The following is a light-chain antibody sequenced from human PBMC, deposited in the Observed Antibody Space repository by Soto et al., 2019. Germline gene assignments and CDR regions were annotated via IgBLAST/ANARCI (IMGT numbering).Light chain of an antibody. CDR3: SSYRSGSTLV. J-gene: IGLJ1*01. CDR1: SSDVGAYDY. CDR2: EVS. V-gene: IGLV2-14*01. Sequence: QSVLTQPASGSGSPGQSITSSCIGTSSDVGAYDYVSWFQHHPGKAPKLMIFEVSNRPSGVSNRFSGSKSGNTASLTISGLQAEDEADYFCSSYRSGSTLVFGTGSKVTVL.